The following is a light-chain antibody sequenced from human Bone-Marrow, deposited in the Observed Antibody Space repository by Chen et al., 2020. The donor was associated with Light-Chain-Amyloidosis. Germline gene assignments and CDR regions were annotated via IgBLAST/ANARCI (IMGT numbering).Light chain of an antibody. CDR1: SSDIGGYDY. CDR2: DVN. CDR3: CAYAGTYTWL. Sequence: QSALPQPHSVSGSPGQSVTISCTGTSSDIGGYDYVSWYQQYPGTAPKLSIYDVNKRPSGVPERFSASKSANTASLTISGLQADDEAEYHCCAYAGTYTWLFGGGTRLTVL. V-gene: IGLV2-11*01. J-gene: IGLJ3*02.